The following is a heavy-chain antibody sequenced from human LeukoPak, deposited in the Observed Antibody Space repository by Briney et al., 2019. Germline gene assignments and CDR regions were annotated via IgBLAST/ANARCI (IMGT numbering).Heavy chain of an antibody. J-gene: IGHJ4*02. CDR3: ARLSGYSSIDY. CDR2: LHGDGSNT. CDR1: GFTFSSYW. V-gene: IGHV3-74*01. D-gene: IGHD6-13*01. Sequence: QSGGSLRLSCAASGFTFSSYWMHWVRQAPGKGLVWVSRLHGDGSNTTYADSVKGRFTISRDNAKNTLYLQMNSLRAEDTAVYYCARLSGYSSIDYWGQGALVTVSS.